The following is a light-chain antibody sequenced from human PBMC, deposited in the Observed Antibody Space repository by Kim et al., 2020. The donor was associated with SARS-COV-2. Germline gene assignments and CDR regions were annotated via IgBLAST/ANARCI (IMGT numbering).Light chain of an antibody. CDR1: SIRSYK. V-gene: IGLV3-19*01. CDR3: NARYSSGNHWV. J-gene: IGLJ3*02. CDR2: GKN. Sequence: ALGKTTRITCQGDSIRSYKASWYQQKTGQAPVLVIYGKNNRPSGIPDRLSCSSSGNTASFLITGAHAEEEADYYCNARYSSGNHWVFGGGTKLTVL.